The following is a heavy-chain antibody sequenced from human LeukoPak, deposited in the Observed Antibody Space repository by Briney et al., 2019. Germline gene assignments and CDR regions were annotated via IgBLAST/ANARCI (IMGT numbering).Heavy chain of an antibody. V-gene: IGHV1-2*02. J-gene: IGHJ6*03. CDR2: INPNSGGT. CDR1: GYTFTGYY. CDR3: AREGLPTTWRYYYYMDV. Sequence: ASVKVSCKASGYTFTGYYMHWVRQAPGQGLEWMGWINPNSGGTNYAQKFQGRVTMTRDTSISTAYKELSRLRSDDTAVYYCAREGLPTTWRYYYYMDVWGKGTTVTVSS. D-gene: IGHD4-17*01.